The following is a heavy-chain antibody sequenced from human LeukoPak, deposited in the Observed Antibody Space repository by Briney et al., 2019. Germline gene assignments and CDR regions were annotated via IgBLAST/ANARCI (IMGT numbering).Heavy chain of an antibody. D-gene: IGHD3-16*01. V-gene: IGHV1-8*01. CDR1: AYTFTNYD. Sequence: ASVKVSCKASAYTFTNYDVNWVRQAPGQGLEWIGWMTPNSGDTGYAQKFQGRVTMTRNTSITTAYMELSRLRSDDTAVYYCARPRRGNWFDPWGQGTLVTVSS. J-gene: IGHJ5*02. CDR3: ARPRRGNWFDP. CDR2: MTPNSGDT.